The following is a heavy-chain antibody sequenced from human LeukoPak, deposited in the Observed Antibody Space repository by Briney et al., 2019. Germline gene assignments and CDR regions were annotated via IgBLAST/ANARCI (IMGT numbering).Heavy chain of an antibody. CDR2: IYYSGST. Sequence: PSETLSLTCAVYGGSFSGYYWSWIRQPPGKGLEWIGYIYYSGSTNYNPSLKSRVTISVDTSKNQFSLKLSSVTAADTAVYYCARDDPLGGDAFDVWGQGTMVTVSS. J-gene: IGHJ3*01. CDR1: GGSFSGYY. CDR3: ARDDPLGGDAFDV. V-gene: IGHV4-59*01.